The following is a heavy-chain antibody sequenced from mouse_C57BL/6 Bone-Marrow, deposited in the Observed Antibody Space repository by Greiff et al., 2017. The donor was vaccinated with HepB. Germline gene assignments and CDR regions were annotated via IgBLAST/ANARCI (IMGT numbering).Heavy chain of an antibody. D-gene: IGHD3-2*02. CDR1: GYTFTSYW. Sequence: QVQLQQPEAELVRPGTSVKLSCKASGYTFTSYWMHWVKQRPGQGLEWIGVIDPSDSYTNYNQKFKGKATLTVDTSSSTAYMQLSSLTSEDSAVYYCARQLRLRAMDYWGQGTSVTVSS. CDR2: IDPSDSYT. V-gene: IGHV1-59*01. CDR3: ARQLRLRAMDY. J-gene: IGHJ4*01.